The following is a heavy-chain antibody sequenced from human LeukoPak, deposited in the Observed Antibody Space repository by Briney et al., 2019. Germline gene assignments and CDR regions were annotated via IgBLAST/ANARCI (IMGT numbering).Heavy chain of an antibody. D-gene: IGHD6-13*01. J-gene: IGHJ5*02. CDR2: MNPNSGNT. V-gene: IGHV1-8*01. CDR3: ARAPRTYIAAEGFDP. Sequence: ASVKVSCKASGYTLTSYDINWVQQAPGQGLEWMGWMNPNSGNTGYAQKFQGRVTMTRNTSISTAYMELSSLRSEDTAVYYCARAPRTYIAAEGFDPWGQGTLVTVSS. CDR1: GYTLTSYD.